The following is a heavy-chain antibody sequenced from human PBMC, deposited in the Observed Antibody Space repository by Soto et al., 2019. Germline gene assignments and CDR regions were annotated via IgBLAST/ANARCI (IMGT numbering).Heavy chain of an antibody. D-gene: IGHD2-2*01. V-gene: IGHV1-46*01. J-gene: IGHJ6*02. CDR1: VYTFTSYY. CDR3: ARATGDIVVVPAAPDYYYYGMDV. CDR2: INPSGGST. Sequence: XSVKVSCKASVYTFTSYYMHWVRQAPGQGLEWMGIINPSGGSTSYAQKFQGRVTMTRDKSTSTAYMELSSLRSEDTAVYYCARATGDIVVVPAAPDYYYYGMDVWGQGNTVTVSS.